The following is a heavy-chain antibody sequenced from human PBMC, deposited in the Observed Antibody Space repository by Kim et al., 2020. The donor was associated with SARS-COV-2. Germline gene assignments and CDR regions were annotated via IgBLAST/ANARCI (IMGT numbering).Heavy chain of an antibody. D-gene: IGHD1-26*01. J-gene: IGHJ3*02. V-gene: IGHV3-23*01. CDR3: AKTWSGSFDAFDI. Sequence: YADSVKGRSTISRDNSKNTLYLQMNSLRAEDTAVYYCAKTWSGSFDAFDIWGQGTMVTVSS.